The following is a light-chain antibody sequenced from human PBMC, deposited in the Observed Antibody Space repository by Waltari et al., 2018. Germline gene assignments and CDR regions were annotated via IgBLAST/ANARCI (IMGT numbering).Light chain of an antibody. J-gene: IGKJ2*01. V-gene: IGKV2-28*01. Sequence: DIVMAQSPLSLSVTPGEPASISCRPSQSLLHSNGYNYLDWYLQKPGQSPQLLIYLGSNRASGVPDRFSDSGSGTDFTLKISRVEAEDVGVYYCMQALQTLRTFGQGTNLEI. CDR1: QSLLHSNGYNY. CDR3: MQALQTLRT. CDR2: LGS.